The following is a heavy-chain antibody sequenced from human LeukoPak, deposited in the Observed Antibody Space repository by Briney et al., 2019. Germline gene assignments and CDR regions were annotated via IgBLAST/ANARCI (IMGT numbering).Heavy chain of an antibody. J-gene: IGHJ5*02. Sequence: GGSLRLSCAASGFTFSGSAMHWVRQASGKGLEWVGRIRSKANSYATAYAASVKGRFTISRDDSKNTAYLQMNSLKTEDTAVYYCTTLTGYSGGWHNWFDPWGQGTLVTVSS. CDR2: IRSKANSYAT. CDR3: TTLTGYSGGWHNWFDP. V-gene: IGHV3-73*01. CDR1: GFTFSGSA. D-gene: IGHD6-19*01.